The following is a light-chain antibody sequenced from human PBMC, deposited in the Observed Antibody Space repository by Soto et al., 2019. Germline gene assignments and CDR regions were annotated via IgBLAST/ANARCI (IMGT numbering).Light chain of an antibody. CDR1: SSNIGTNA. Sequence: QSVLTQPPSASGTPGQRVTISCSGGSSNIGTNAVNWYQQLPGTAPKLLIHNNNQRPSGVPDRFSGSKSGTSASLAISGLQSEDEADYYCAAWDDSLNGYVFGTGTQLTVL. J-gene: IGLJ1*01. CDR2: NNN. V-gene: IGLV1-44*01. CDR3: AAWDDSLNGYV.